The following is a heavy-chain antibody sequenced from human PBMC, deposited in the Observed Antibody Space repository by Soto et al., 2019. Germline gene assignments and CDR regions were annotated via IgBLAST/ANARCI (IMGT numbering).Heavy chain of an antibody. J-gene: IGHJ6*02. CDR2: IIPFSGTV. Sequence: SVKVSCKASGGSFMSQAISWVRQAPGQGPEWMGGIIPFSGTVTYTQRFQGRLTLTADEPTKTAYMELNSLRAEDTAVYYCARDLVVTARQYYYYYYGMDVWGQGTTVTVSS. V-gene: IGHV1-69*13. CDR3: ARDLVVTARQYYYYYYGMDV. CDR1: GGSFMSQA. D-gene: IGHD2-15*01.